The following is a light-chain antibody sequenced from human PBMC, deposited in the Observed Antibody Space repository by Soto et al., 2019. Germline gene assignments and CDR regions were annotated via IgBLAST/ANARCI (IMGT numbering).Light chain of an antibody. CDR3: SSYAGSSTMV. V-gene: IGLV2-23*02. CDR2: DVS. J-gene: IGLJ2*01. Sequence: QSALTQPASVSGSPGQSITVSCTGTSSDVGSYNLVSWYQQHPGEVPKLMIYDVSKRPSGVSNRFSGSKSGNTASLTISGLQAEDEAHYYCSSYAGSSTMVFGGGTKLTVL. CDR1: SSDVGSYNL.